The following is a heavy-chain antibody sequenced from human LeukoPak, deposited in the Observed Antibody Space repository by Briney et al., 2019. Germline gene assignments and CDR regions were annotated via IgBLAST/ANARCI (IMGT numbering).Heavy chain of an antibody. D-gene: IGHD5-24*01. CDR3: ARDQRLEMATMKFDY. Sequence: SVKVSCKASGYTFTNYGISWVRQAPGQGLEWMGGIIPILGAANYTQKFQGRLTITADESTSTAYMELSSLRSDDTAVYYCARDQRLEMATMKFDYWGQGTLVTVSS. J-gene: IGHJ4*02. V-gene: IGHV1-69*13. CDR1: GYTFTNYG. CDR2: IIPILGAA.